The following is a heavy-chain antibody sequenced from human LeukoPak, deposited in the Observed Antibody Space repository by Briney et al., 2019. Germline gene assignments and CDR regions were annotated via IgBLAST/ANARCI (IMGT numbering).Heavy chain of an antibody. CDR2: ISAYNGNT. D-gene: IGHD6-13*01. V-gene: IGHV1-18*01. CDR1: GYTFSSYG. J-gene: IGHJ6*02. CDR3: ARDSQQRLVSPLSYYYGMDV. Sequence: ASVKVSCKASGYTFSSYGISWVRQVPGQGLEWMGWISAYNGNTNYVQKLQGRVTMTTDTSTSTAYMDLRRLRSDDTAVYYCARDSQQRLVSPLSYYYGMDVWGQGTTVTVSS.